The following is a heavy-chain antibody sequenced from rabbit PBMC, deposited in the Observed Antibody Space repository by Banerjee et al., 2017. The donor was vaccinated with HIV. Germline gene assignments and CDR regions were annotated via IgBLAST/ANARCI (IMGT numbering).Heavy chain of an antibody. Sequence: QEQLEESGGDLVKPEGSLTITCTASGFSFSNKYVMCWVRQAPGKGLEWIGCINTNSGNPVYARWAKGRFTISKTSSTTVTLQMSSLTAADTASYFCARGAGAYAGYDGLWGPGTLVTVS. CDR1: GFSFSNKYV. J-gene: IGHJ4*01. V-gene: IGHV1S45*01. CDR3: ARGAGAYAGYDGL. D-gene: IGHD7-1*01. CDR2: INTNSGNP.